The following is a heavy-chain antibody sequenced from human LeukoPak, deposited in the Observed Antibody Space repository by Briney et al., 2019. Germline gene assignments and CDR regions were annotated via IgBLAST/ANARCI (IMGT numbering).Heavy chain of an antibody. CDR2: IYCSGST. J-gene: IGHJ4*02. D-gene: IGHD3-10*01. CDR1: GGSISSHY. CDR3: ARGAVVYYGSGSYYNVWYFDY. V-gene: IGHV4-59*11. Sequence: SSETLSLTCTVSGGSISSHYWSWIRQPPGKGLEWIGYIYCSGSTNYNPSLKSRVTISVDTSKNQFSLKLSSVTAADTAVYYCARGAVVYYGSGSYYNVWYFDYWGQGTLVTVSS.